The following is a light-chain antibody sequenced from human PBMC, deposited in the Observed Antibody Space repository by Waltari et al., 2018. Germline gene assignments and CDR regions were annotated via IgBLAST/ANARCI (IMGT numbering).Light chain of an antibody. CDR3: HQYNSYPWT. Sequence: DIQMTQSPSTLSASVGDRVTITCRASQSISSWLAWYQQKPGKAPKLLIYDVSSLGSGVPSRISGSGSGTEFTLTISSLQPDDFATYYCHQYNSYPWTFGQGTKVEIK. J-gene: IGKJ1*01. CDR2: DVS. V-gene: IGKV1-5*01. CDR1: QSISSW.